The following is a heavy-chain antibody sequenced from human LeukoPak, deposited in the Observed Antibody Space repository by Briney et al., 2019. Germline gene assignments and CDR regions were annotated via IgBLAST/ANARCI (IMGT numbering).Heavy chain of an antibody. D-gene: IGHD6-13*01. J-gene: IGHJ4*02. CDR2: INIGGTNT. Sequence: GGSLRLSCAASGFTFNDYYMSWVRQAPGKGLEWLSYINIGGTNTHYADSVKGRFTISRDNANNSMYLQMNSLRTEDTAVYYCATGKRQLDYWARGTLVSVSS. CDR1: GFTFNDYY. CDR3: ATGKRQLDY. V-gene: IGHV3-11*01.